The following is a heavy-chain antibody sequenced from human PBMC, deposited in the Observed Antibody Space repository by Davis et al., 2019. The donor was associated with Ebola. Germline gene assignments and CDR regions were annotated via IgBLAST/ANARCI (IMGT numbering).Heavy chain of an antibody. D-gene: IGHD3-3*01. J-gene: IGHJ4*02. CDR2: ISGNGASS. Sequence: PGGSLRPPCAALGLTSSDYYMSWVRHALGKGLEWVSVISGNGASSHYSDAVKGRFTISRDNSKNTLYVLMNSLRVEDTAKYYCARFTMYGVAPIDSWGEGTLVIVSS. CDR1: GLTSSDYY. V-gene: IGHV3-23*01. CDR3: ARFTMYGVAPIDS.